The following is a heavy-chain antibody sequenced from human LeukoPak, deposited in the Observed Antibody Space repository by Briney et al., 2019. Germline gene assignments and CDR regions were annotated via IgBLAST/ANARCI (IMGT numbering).Heavy chain of an antibody. CDR2: IYTSGST. CDR1: GGSISSGSYY. V-gene: IGHV4-61*02. CDR3: VREVSYDSSGSWYDAFDI. D-gene: IGHD3-22*01. J-gene: IGHJ3*02. Sequence: PSETLSLTCAVSGGSISSGSYYWSWIRQPAGKGLEWIGRIYTSGSTNYNPSLKSRVTISVDTSKNQFSLKLSSVTAADTAVYYCVREVSYDSSGSWYDAFDIWGQGTMVTVSS.